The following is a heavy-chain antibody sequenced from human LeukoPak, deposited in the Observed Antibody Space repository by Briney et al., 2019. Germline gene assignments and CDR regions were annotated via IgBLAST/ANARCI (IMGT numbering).Heavy chain of an antibody. CDR1: GFTFSSYS. CDR3: ARGGGYCGGDCYGIDY. V-gene: IGHV3-21*01. Sequence: GGSPRLSCAASGFTFSSYSLKWVRQAPGKGLEWVSSISGSSSYIYYADSVQGRFTISRDNAKNSLYLQMNSLRAEDTAVYYCARGGGYCGGDCYGIDYWGQGTLVTVSS. D-gene: IGHD2-21*01. CDR2: ISGSSSYI. J-gene: IGHJ4*02.